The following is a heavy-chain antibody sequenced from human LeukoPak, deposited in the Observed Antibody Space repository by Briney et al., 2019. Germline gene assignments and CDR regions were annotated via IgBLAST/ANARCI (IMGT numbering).Heavy chain of an antibody. D-gene: IGHD6-13*01. V-gene: IGHV3-23*01. CDR2: ISGSGGST. CDR3: AKDREYSSSWSLFDY. Sequence: GGSLRLSCAASGFTFRSYWMSWVRQAPGKGLEWVSAISGSGGSTYYADSVKGRFTISRDNSKNTLYLQMNSLRAEDTAVYYCAKDREYSSSWSLFDYWGQGTLVTVSS. CDR1: GFTFRSYW. J-gene: IGHJ4*02.